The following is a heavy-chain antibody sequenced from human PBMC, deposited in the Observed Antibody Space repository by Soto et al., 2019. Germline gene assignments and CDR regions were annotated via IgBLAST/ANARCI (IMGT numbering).Heavy chain of an antibody. D-gene: IGHD2-15*01. V-gene: IGHV4-39*01. Sequence: SETLSLTCIVSGGSVYSNGHYWGWIRQPPGKGLELIGSIDNNGVTNYDSSLKSRVTISRDTSKNQFSLRLTSVTAADTAVYYCGKILVGATGHTDADSWGPGTLVTSPQ. CDR2: IDNNGVT. CDR3: GKILVGATGHTDADS. CDR1: GGSVYSNGHY. J-gene: IGHJ4*02.